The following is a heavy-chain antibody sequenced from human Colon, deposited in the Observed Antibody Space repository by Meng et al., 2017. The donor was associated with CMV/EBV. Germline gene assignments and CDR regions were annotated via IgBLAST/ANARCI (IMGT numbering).Heavy chain of an antibody. CDR3: AKGRGGLPSS. V-gene: IGHV3-23*03. D-gene: IGHD3-10*01. J-gene: IGHJ5*02. CDR1: GFTFSSYA. Sequence: LSCAASGFTFSSYAIGWVRQASGKGLEWVSIVYSSGSSTYYADSVKGRFIISRDDSKNTVFLQMSSLRAEDTAVYYCAKGRGGLPSSWGQGALVTVSS. CDR2: VYSSGSST.